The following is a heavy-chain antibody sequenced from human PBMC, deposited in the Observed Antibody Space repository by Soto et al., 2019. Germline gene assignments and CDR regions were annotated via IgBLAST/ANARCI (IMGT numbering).Heavy chain of an antibody. CDR1: GYTFTSYG. Sequence: GASVKVSCKASGYTFTSYGISWVRQAPGQGLEWMGWISAYNGNTNYAQKLQGRVTMTTDTSTSTAYMELRSLRSDDTAVYYCVRDPLVAVAGGFDYWGQGTLVTVSS. CDR2: ISAYNGNT. D-gene: IGHD6-19*01. J-gene: IGHJ4*02. CDR3: VRDPLVAVAGGFDY. V-gene: IGHV1-18*01.